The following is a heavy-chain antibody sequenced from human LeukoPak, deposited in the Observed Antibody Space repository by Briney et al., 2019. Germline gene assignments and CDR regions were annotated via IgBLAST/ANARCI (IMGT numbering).Heavy chain of an antibody. V-gene: IGHV4-34*01. CDR3: ARDEEWGYDSSGPFDY. J-gene: IGHJ4*02. Sequence: SETLSLTCAVYGGSFSGYYWSWIRQPPGKGLEWIGEINHSGSTNYNPSLKSRVTISVDTSKNQFSLKLSSVTAADTAVYYCARDEEWGYDSSGPFDYWGRGTLVTVSS. CDR1: GGSFSGYY. CDR2: INHSGST. D-gene: IGHD3-22*01.